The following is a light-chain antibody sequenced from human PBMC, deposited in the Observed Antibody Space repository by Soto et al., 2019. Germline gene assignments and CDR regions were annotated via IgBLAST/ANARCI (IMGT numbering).Light chain of an antibody. CDR3: TSSTSGSLYV. V-gene: IGLV2-14*01. Sequence: QSALTQPASVSGSPGQSTTISCTGTSNDVGGYNHVSWYQQSPGKVPKLLIYNVSNRPSGVSDRFSGSKSGNTASLTISGLQAEDESDYFCTSSTSGSLYVFGTGTKLTVL. J-gene: IGLJ1*01. CDR1: SNDVGGYNH. CDR2: NVS.